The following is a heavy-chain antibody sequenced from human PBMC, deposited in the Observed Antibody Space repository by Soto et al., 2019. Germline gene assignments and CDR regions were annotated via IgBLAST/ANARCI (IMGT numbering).Heavy chain of an antibody. Sequence: EVQLVESGGGLVKPGGSLRLSCAASGFTFSSYSMNWVRQAPGKGLEWVSSISSSSSYIYYADSVKGRFTISRDNAKNSLYLQMNSLRAEDTAVYYCARPDFSFPHYYDSSGPPDYWGQGTLVTVSS. CDR3: ARPDFSFPHYYDSSGPPDY. V-gene: IGHV3-21*01. CDR1: GFTFSSYS. D-gene: IGHD3-22*01. CDR2: ISSSSSYI. J-gene: IGHJ4*02.